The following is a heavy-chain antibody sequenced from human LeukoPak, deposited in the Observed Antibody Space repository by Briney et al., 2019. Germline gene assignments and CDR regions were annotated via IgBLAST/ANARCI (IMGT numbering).Heavy chain of an antibody. J-gene: IGHJ3*02. CDR1: GYTFTSYG. CDR2: ISAYNGNT. D-gene: IGHD4-11*01. V-gene: IGHV1-18*03. Sequence: ASVKVSCKASGYTFTSYGISWVRQAPGQGLEWMGWISAYNGNTNYAQKLQGRVTMTTDTSTSTAYMELRCLRSEDMAVYYCARVKDYSNYELGAFDIWGQGTMVTVSS. CDR3: ARVKDYSNYELGAFDI.